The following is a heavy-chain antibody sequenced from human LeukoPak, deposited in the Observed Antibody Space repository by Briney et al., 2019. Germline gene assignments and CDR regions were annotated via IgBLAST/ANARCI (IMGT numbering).Heavy chain of an antibody. Sequence: GRSLRLSCAASGFTFSSYWMHWVRQAPGKGLVWVSRINSDGRRTTFADSVKGRFTISRDNAKNILYLQMNSLRAEDTAVYYCASLNYYDSSFQQWGQGTLVTASS. J-gene: IGHJ1*01. CDR2: INSDGRRT. CDR3: ASLNYYDSSFQQ. D-gene: IGHD3-22*01. CDR1: GFTFSSYW. V-gene: IGHV3-74*01.